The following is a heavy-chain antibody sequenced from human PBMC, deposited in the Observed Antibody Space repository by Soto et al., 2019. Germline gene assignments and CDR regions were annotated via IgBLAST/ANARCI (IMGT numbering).Heavy chain of an antibody. V-gene: IGHV3-30*18. J-gene: IGHJ5*02. Sequence: QVLLVESGGGVVQPGESLTLSCVGSGFTFNSHGMHWVRQAPGKGLEWVAVISYDGSNKYYEESVKGRFILSRDNSRNTVYLQLNSLRAEDTALYYCAQDRTAILAEVSWLESWGQGTLVTVSA. CDR1: GFTFNSHG. CDR2: ISYDGSNK. D-gene: IGHD5-12*01. CDR3: AQDRTAILAEVSWLES.